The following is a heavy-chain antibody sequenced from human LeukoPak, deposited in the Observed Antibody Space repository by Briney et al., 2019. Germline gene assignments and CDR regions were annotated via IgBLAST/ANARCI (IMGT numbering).Heavy chain of an antibody. D-gene: IGHD3/OR15-3a*01. V-gene: IGHV3-30*02. J-gene: IGHJ5*02. CDR3: AKDGLGGYNWFDP. CDR2: IRYDGSNK. Sequence: GGSLRLSXAASGFTFSSYGMHWVRQAPGKGLEWVAFIRYDGSNKYYADSVRGRFTISRDNSKNTLYLQMNSLRAEDTAVYYCAKDGLGGYNWFDPWGQGTLVTVSS. CDR1: GFTFSSYG.